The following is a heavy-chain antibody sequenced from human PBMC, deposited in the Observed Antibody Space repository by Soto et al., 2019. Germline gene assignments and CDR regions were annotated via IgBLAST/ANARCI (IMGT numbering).Heavy chain of an antibody. CDR1: GGSISSGGYY. Sequence: SETLSLTCTVSGGSISSGGYYWSWIRQHPGKGLEWIGYIYHSGSTNYNPSLKSRDTISVDRSKNKFTLKLSSVTAADTAVYYCARGMTTVTTFDYWGQGTLVTVS. CDR3: ARGMTTVTTFDY. D-gene: IGHD4-4*01. V-gene: IGHV4-30-2*01. CDR2: IYHSGST. J-gene: IGHJ4*02.